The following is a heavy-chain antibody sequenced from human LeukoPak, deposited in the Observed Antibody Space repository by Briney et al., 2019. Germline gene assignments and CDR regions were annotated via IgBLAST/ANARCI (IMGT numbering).Heavy chain of an antibody. J-gene: IGHJ4*02. CDR1: GYSISSGYY. CDR2: IYHSGST. V-gene: IGHV4-38-2*01. CDR3: ARYRVDRDYDY. Sequence: SETLSLTCAVSGYSISSGYYWGWIRQPPGKGLEWIGSIYHSGSTYYNPSLKSRVTISVDTSKNQFSLKLSSVTAADTAVYYCARYRVDRDYDYWGQGTLVTVSS. D-gene: IGHD3-3*01.